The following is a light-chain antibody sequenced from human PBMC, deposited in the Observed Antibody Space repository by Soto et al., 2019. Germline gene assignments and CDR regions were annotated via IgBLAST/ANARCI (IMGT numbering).Light chain of an antibody. Sequence: QSVLTQPPSVSGAPGQRVTISCTGSSSNIGAGYDVHWYQQLPGTAPKLLIYGNSNRPSGVPDRFSGSNSGSSASLAITGLQAEDEADYYCLSYDSSLSVVFGGGTKLTVL. CDR2: GNS. J-gene: IGLJ2*01. CDR1: SSNIGAGYD. V-gene: IGLV1-40*01. CDR3: LSYDSSLSVV.